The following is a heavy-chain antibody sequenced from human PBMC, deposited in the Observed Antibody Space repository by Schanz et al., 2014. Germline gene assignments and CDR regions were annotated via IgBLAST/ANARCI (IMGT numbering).Heavy chain of an antibody. CDR3: ARGGFGEVSYFDY. Sequence: EVQLVESGGGLVKPGGSLRLSCAASTSIFNHAWMSWVRQAPGKGPEWVSYIRSSSTPIYYADSVKGRFTISRDNSKNTLYLQMNSLRPEDTAVYYCARGGFGEVSYFDYWGQGTLVNVSA. J-gene: IGHJ4*02. CDR1: TSIFNHAW. V-gene: IGHV3-48*01. CDR2: IRSSSTPI. D-gene: IGHD3-10*01.